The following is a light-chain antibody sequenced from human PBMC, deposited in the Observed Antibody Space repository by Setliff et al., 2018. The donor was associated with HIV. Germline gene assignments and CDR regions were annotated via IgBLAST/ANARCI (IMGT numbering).Light chain of an antibody. V-gene: IGLV2-14*01. Sequence: ALTQPASVSGSPGQSITISCTGTSSDVGGYNYVSWYQQHPGKAPKLMIFDVSRRPSGVSNRFSGSKSGNTASLTISGLQAEDEADYYCTSYTSSFTYVFRSGTKVTVL. CDR2: DVS. J-gene: IGLJ1*01. CDR3: TSYTSSFTYV. CDR1: SSDVGGYNY.